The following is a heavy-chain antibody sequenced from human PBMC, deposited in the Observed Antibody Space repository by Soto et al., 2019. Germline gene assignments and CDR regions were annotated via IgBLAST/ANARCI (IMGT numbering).Heavy chain of an antibody. CDR3: ARHSDCSGGSCYSEYFAVGNWFDP. Sequence: QLQLQESGPGLVKPSETLSLTCTVSGGSLSSSSYYWGWIRQPPGKGLEWIGSIYYSGSTYSNPSLKSRVTISVDTTKNQFSLKLSSETAANTAVYYCARHSDCSGGSCYSEYFAVGNWFDPWGQGTLVTVSS. V-gene: IGHV4-39*01. CDR1: GGSLSSSSYY. D-gene: IGHD2-15*01. CDR2: IYYSGST. J-gene: IGHJ5*02.